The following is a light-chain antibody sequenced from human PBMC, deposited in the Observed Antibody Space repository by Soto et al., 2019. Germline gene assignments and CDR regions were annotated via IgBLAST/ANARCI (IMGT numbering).Light chain of an antibody. CDR2: AAS. CDR1: QSVTNNY. Sequence: EIVLTQSPGTLSLSPGQRATLSCRTSQSVTNNYLAWYQQKPGQAPRLLMYAASSRPGGVPDRFSGSGSGTEFTLTISSLQSEDFAVYYCQQYNNWPRTFGQGTKVDIK. CDR3: QQYNNWPRT. V-gene: IGKV3D-15*01. J-gene: IGKJ1*01.